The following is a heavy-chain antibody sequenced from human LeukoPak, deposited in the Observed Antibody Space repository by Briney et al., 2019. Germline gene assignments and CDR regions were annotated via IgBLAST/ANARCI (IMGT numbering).Heavy chain of an antibody. Sequence: SEALSLTCTVSGGSISSSSYYWGWIRQPPGKGLEWIGSIYYSGSTYYNPSLKSRVTISVDTSKNQFSLKLSSVTAADTAVYYCARPDYYYGMDVWGQGTTVTVSS. J-gene: IGHJ6*02. V-gene: IGHV4-39*01. CDR1: GGSISSSSYY. CDR3: ARPDYYYGMDV. CDR2: IYYSGST.